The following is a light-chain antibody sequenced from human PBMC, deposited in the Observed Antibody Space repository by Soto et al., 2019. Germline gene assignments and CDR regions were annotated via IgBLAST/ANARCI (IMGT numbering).Light chain of an antibody. CDR2: DAS. CDR3: QQYYSYLST. CDR1: QSVSSSY. Sequence: GDRVTIPCRASQSVSSSYLTWYQQKPGQAPRLLIYDASNRATGIPARFSGSGSGTDFTLTISSLQSEDFATYYCQQYYSYLSTFGQGTKVDI. J-gene: IGKJ1*01. V-gene: IGKV3D-7*01.